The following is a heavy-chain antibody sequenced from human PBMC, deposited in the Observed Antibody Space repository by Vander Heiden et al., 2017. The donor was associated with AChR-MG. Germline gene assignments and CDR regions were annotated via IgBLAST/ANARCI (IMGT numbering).Heavy chain of an antibody. CDR3: ARRGPLWFGEFRGGQIDY. Sequence: QVQLVESGGGVVQPGRSLRLSCAASGFTFRSYAMHWVRQAPGKGLEWVAVISYDGSNKYYADSVKGRFTISRDNSKNTLYLQMNSLRAEDTAVYYCARRGPLWFGEFRGGQIDYWGQGTLVTVSS. CDR2: ISYDGSNK. CDR1: GFTFRSYA. D-gene: IGHD3-10*01. V-gene: IGHV3-30-3*01. J-gene: IGHJ4*02.